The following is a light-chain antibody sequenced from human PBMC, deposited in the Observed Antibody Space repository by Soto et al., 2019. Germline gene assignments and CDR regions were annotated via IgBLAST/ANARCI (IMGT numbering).Light chain of an antibody. V-gene: IGKV1-17*03. J-gene: IGKJ4*01. Sequence: DSQRTQTQSSVSASVGDRVTITCRASQDVGKWLAWYQQKPGKAPKRLIYAASSLQSGVPSRFSGSGSGTQFTLTISSLQPEDFATYCCLQHNSYPITFAGGTNVDIK. CDR2: AAS. CDR1: QDVGKW. CDR3: LQHNSYPIT.